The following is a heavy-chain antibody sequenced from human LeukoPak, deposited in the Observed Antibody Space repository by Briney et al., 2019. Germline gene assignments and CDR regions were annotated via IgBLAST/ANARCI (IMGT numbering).Heavy chain of an antibody. CDR1: GFTFSSYE. CDR3: ARDSSFLFDY. Sequence: GGSLRLSCAACGFTFSSYEMNWVRQAPGKGLEWFAYISGSGSTIYYADSVKGRFTISRDNAKNSLYLQMNSLRAEDTAVYYRARDSSFLFDYWCQGTLVTVSS. CDR2: ISGSGSTI. V-gene: IGHV3-48*03. D-gene: IGHD2/OR15-2a*01. J-gene: IGHJ4*02.